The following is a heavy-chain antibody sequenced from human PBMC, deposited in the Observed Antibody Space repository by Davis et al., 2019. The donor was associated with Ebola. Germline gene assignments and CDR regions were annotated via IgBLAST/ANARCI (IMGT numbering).Heavy chain of an antibody. D-gene: IGHD6-19*01. J-gene: IGHJ5*02. Sequence: GESLKISCAASGFTFGSFWMSWVRQAPGKGLEWVAVISYDGSNKYYADSVKGRFTISRDNSKNTLYLQMNSLRAEDTAVYYCAKDWGEYSSGWYANGDWFDPWGQGTLVTVSS. CDR1: GFTFGSFW. CDR3: AKDWGEYSSGWYANGDWFDP. V-gene: IGHV3-30*18. CDR2: ISYDGSNK.